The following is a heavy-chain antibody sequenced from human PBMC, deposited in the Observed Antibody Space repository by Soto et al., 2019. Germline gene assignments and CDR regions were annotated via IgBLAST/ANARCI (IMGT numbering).Heavy chain of an antibody. D-gene: IGHD4-17*01. CDR3: AHSPPPTVTTSAEYFQH. CDR2: IYWDDDK. Sequence: QITLKESGPTLVKPTQTLTLTCTFSGFSLSTNGVGVGWIRQPPGKALEWLALIYWDDDKRYSPSLKSRLTITNDTSKNQVVLTMTNMDPVDTATYYCAHSPPPTVTTSAEYFQHWGQGTLVTVSS. V-gene: IGHV2-5*02. J-gene: IGHJ1*01. CDR1: GFSLSTNGVG.